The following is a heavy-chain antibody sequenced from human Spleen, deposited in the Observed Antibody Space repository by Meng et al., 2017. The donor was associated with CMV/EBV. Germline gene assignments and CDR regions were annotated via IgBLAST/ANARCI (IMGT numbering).Heavy chain of an antibody. CDR3: ARDCGTSCYGYYYYGMDV. Sequence: GGSLRLSCAASGFTFNNYWMHWVRQAPGKGLVWVSHINSDGSTTRYADSVKGRFTISRDNAKNSLYLQMNSLRAEDTAVYYCARDCGTSCYGYYYYGMDVWGQGTTVTVSS. V-gene: IGHV3-74*01. CDR1: GFTFNNYW. CDR2: INSDGSTT. J-gene: IGHJ6*02. D-gene: IGHD2-2*01.